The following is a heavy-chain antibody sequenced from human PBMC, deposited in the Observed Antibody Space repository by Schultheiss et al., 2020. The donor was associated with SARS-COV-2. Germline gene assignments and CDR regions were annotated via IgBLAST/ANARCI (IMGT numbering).Heavy chain of an antibody. J-gene: IGHJ6*02. CDR3: ARDFGIARIYYGMDV. V-gene: IGHV3-64*01. Sequence: GESLKISCVASGFTFRTYAMHWVRQAPGKGLEYVSAISSNGGRTDYANSVKGRFTMSRDNSKNKLYLQMGSLRAEDMAVYYCARDFGIARIYYGMDVWGQGTTVTVSS. CDR2: ISSNGGRT. D-gene: IGHD6-13*01. CDR1: GFTFRTYA.